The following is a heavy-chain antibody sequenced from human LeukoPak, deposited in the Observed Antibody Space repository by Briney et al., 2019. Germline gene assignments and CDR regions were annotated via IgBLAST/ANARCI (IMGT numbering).Heavy chain of an antibody. Sequence: GGSLRLSCAASGFTFSSYSMNWVRQAPGKGLEWVSVISGSGYYSYYADSVKGRFTVSRDNSKATLYLQMNSLRADDTAVYYCAKGGPTGSNYFDFWGQGTLVTVSS. CDR3: AKGGPTGSNYFDF. J-gene: IGHJ4*02. V-gene: IGHV3-23*01. D-gene: IGHD1-26*01. CDR2: ISGSGYYS. CDR1: GFTFSSYS.